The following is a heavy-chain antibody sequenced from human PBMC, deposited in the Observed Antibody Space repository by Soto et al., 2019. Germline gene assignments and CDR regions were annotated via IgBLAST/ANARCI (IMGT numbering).Heavy chain of an antibody. CDR1: GFSVSSDY. Sequence: DVQLVETGGGWIQPGGSLRLSCAASGFSVSSDYMNWVRQDPGKGLEWVSVIYRGGSTYYADSVRGRFTISRDNSENTLFLQMNSLRAEDTAVYYCAKATEWNALDIWGQRTMVNVSS. CDR2: IYRGGST. J-gene: IGHJ3*02. D-gene: IGHD3-3*01. CDR3: AKATEWNALDI. V-gene: IGHV3-53*02.